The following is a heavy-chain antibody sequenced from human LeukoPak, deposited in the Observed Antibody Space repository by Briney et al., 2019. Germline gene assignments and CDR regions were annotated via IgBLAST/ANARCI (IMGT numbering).Heavy chain of an antibody. J-gene: IGHJ6*03. V-gene: IGHV1-69*05. D-gene: IGHD3-3*01. Sequence: SVKVSCKASGGTFSSYAISWVRQAPGQGLEWMGGIIPIFGTANYAQKFQGRVTITTDESTSTACMELSSLRSEDTAVYYCARDSLGYDFWSGYERFDYYYYYMDVWGKGTTVTVSS. CDR1: GGTFSSYA. CDR2: IIPIFGTA. CDR3: ARDSLGYDFWSGYERFDYYYYYMDV.